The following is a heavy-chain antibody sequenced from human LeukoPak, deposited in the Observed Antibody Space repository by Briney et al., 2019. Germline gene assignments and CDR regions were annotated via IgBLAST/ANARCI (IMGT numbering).Heavy chain of an antibody. D-gene: IGHD2-21*01. V-gene: IGHV3-23*01. CDR3: AKDIFRWDFDY. J-gene: IGHJ4*02. CDR1: GFTFSNNA. CDR2: IEGSGDAT. Sequence: GGSLRLSCAASGFTFSNNAMSWVRQAPGKGLEWVSGIEGSGDATHYADSVKGRFTISRDTSKNTQYLQMNSLRAEDTAVYYCAKDIFRWDFDYWGQGTLVTVSS.